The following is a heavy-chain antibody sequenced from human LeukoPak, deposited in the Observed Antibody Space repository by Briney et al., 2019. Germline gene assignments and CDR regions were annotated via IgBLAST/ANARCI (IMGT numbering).Heavy chain of an antibody. CDR3: ARGPWYYGSGSAPLLID. J-gene: IGHJ4*02. Sequence: PGGSLRLSCGASGFTLSDHYIDWVRQAPGKGLEWVGRSRDKANSYSTEYAASVKGRFTISRDDSKNSLYLQMNSLRDEDTAVYYCARGPWYYGSGSAPLLIDWGQGTLVTVSS. CDR1: GFTLSDHY. V-gene: IGHV3-72*01. D-gene: IGHD3-10*01. CDR2: SRDKANSYST.